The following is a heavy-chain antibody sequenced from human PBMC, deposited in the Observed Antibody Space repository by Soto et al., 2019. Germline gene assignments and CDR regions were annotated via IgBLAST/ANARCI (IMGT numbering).Heavy chain of an antibody. CDR2: ISRSGSTI. CDR1: GLTFSSCA. D-gene: IGHD2-15*01. Sequence: GGSLRLSCAASGLTFSSCAMSWVRQAPGKGLEWVSYISRSGSTIYYADSVKGRVTISRDNAKNSLYLQMNSLRAEDTAVYYCARDGRIRRPDWYFDLWGRGTLVTVSS. CDR3: ARDGRIRRPDWYFDL. J-gene: IGHJ2*01. V-gene: IGHV3-48*03.